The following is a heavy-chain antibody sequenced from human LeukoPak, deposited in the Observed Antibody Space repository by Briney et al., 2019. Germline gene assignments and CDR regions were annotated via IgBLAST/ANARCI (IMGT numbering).Heavy chain of an antibody. CDR1: GFTFSGSA. CDR2: IRSKANSYAT. J-gene: IGHJ6*03. Sequence: GGSLRLSCAASGFTFSGSAMHWVRQASGKGLEWVGRIRSKANSYATAYAASVKGRFTISRDDSKNTAYLQMNSLKTEDTAVYYCTRKRRGPPYYYYYYMDVWGKGTTVTVSS. D-gene: IGHD3-10*01. CDR3: TRKRRGPPYYYYYYMDV. V-gene: IGHV3-73*01.